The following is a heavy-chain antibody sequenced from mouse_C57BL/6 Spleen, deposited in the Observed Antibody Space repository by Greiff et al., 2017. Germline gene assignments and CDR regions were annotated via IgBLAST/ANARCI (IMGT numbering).Heavy chain of an antibody. CDR1: GYSFTSYY. J-gene: IGHJ4*01. V-gene: IGHV1-66*01. CDR3: ARTGYYLYAMDY. D-gene: IGHD2-3*01. Sequence: VQLVESGPELVKPGASVKISCKASGYSFTSYYIHWVKQRPGQGLEWIGWIYPGSGNTKYNEKFKGKATLTADTSSSTAYMQLSSLTSEDSAVYYCARTGYYLYAMDYWGQGTSVTVSS. CDR2: IYPGSGNT.